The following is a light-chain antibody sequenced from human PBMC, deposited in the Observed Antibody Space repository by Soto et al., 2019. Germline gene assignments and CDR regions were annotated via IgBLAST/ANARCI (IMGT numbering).Light chain of an antibody. CDR3: QQYDKWPRT. Sequence: EIVMTQSPATLSVSPGERATLSCRASQSISSNLAWYQHKPGQSPRLLIYGASARATGIPDRFSGGGSGAEYTLTISSLQSEDFAVYYCQQYDKWPRTFGQGTKVEIK. CDR1: QSISSN. CDR2: GAS. V-gene: IGKV3-15*01. J-gene: IGKJ1*01.